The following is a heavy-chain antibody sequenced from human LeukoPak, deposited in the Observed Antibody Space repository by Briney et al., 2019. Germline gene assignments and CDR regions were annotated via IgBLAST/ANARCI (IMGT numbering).Heavy chain of an antibody. V-gene: IGHV2-70*11. CDR1: GFSLTTSGMS. Sequence: SGPSLVKPTQTLTLTCTFSGFSLTTSGMSVSWIRQPPGKALEWLARIDWDDDKYYSTSLKTRLTISKDTSKNQVVLTMTNMDPVDTATYYCARRITIFGVVSKGDDPFDIWGQGTMVTVSS. J-gene: IGHJ3*02. CDR3: ARRITIFGVVSKGDDPFDI. D-gene: IGHD3-3*01. CDR2: IDWDDDK.